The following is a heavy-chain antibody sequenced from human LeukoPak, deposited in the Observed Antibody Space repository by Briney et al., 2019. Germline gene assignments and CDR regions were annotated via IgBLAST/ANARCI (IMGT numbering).Heavy chain of an antibody. CDR3: ARAPFDILTGYFLFDS. CDR2: ISGSGGST. V-gene: IGHV3-23*01. D-gene: IGHD3-9*01. Sequence: GGSLRLSCAASGFTFSSYAMSWVRQAPGKGLEWVSAISGSGGSTYYADSVKGRFTISRDNSKNTLYLQMNSLRAEDTAVYYCARAPFDILTGYFLFDSWGQGTLITVSS. J-gene: IGHJ4*02. CDR1: GFTFSSYA.